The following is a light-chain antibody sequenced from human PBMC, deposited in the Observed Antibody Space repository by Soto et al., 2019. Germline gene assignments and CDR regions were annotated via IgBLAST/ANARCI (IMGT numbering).Light chain of an antibody. CDR2: AAS. V-gene: IGKV1-27*01. CDR1: QAISNY. J-gene: IGKJ4*01. CDR3: QKFNAAPT. Sequence: DIEMTQSPSSLSSSVGDRVTITCRASQAISNYLAWYQQKPGTVPTLLISAASTLPSGVPSRFSGSGSGTDFTLTISSLHPEDVANYYCQKFNAAPTFGGGTKVEI.